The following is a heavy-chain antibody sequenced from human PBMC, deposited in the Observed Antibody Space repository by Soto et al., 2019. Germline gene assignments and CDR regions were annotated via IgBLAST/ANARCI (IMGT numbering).Heavy chain of an antibody. Sequence: GGSLRLSCAASGFTFSSYAMSWFRQAPGKGLEWVSAISGSGGSTYYADSVKGRFTISRDNSKNTLYLQMNSLRAEDTAVYYCARAGGFCGRSNCSPRSFDLWGQRPRVTVS. CDR1: GFTFSSYA. CDR2: ISGSGGST. D-gene: IGHD2-15*01. CDR3: ARAGGFCGRSNCSPRSFDL. V-gene: IGHV3-23*01. J-gene: IGHJ5*02.